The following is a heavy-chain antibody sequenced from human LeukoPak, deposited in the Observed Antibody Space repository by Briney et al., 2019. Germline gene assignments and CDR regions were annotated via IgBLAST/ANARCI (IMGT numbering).Heavy chain of an antibody. CDR1: GGSNHSYY. CDR2: IYYSWRT. J-gene: IGHJ3*02. D-gene: IGHD2-15*01. V-gene: IGHV4-59*01. CDR3: ARRTMVVADPYDAFDI. Sequence: PSETQSLTCTVSGGSNHSYYRSWIRQPPGKGLEWNGYIYYSWRTNDNPSLKSRVTITVDTTKNQFSLKESSVTAADTAVYYCARRTMVVADPYDAFDIWGQGTMVTVSS.